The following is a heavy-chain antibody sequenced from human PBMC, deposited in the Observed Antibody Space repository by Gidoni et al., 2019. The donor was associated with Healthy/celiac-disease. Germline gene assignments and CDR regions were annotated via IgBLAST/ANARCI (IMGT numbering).Heavy chain of an antibody. J-gene: IGHJ4*02. V-gene: IGHV3-21*01. Sequence: EVQLVESGGGLVKPGGSLRLSCAASGFTFSSYSMNWVRQAPGKGREWVSSISSSSSYIYYADSVKGRFTISRDNAKNSLYLQMNSLRAEDTAVYYCARVYYYDSSGYYCDYWGQGTLVTVSS. CDR2: ISSSSSYI. D-gene: IGHD3-22*01. CDR1: GFTFSSYS. CDR3: ARVYYYDSSGYYCDY.